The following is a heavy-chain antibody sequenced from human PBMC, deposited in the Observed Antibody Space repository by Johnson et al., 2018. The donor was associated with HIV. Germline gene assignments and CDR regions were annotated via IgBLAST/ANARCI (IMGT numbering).Heavy chain of an antibody. CDR3: ARKQWLVIASDAFDI. CDR1: GFTFDDYA. CDR2: ISWNSGSI. D-gene: IGHD6-19*01. J-gene: IGHJ3*02. V-gene: IGHV3-9*01. Sequence: VQLVESGGGLVQPGRSLRLSCAASGFTFDDYAMHWVRQAPGKGLEWVSGISWNSGSIGYADSVKGRFTISRDNAKNTLYLQMNSLRADDTAVYYCARKQWLVIASDAFDIWGQGTMVTVSS.